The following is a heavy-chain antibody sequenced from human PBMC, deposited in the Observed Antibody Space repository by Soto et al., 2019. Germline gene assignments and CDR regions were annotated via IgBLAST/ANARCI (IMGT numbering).Heavy chain of an antibody. CDR1: GFNFGTYA. V-gene: IGHV3-23*01. CDR2: AGSGSSR. Sequence: EVQLLESGGGLVQPGGSLRLACAASGFNFGTYAMGWVRQAPGRGLEWVSSAGSGSSRYYADSVRGRFTVSRDTSKSTLYLEMSSLRAEDTALYYCVKFRGQGYSYYHMDVWGKGTTVTVSS. J-gene: IGHJ6*03. CDR3: VKFRGQGYSYYHMDV.